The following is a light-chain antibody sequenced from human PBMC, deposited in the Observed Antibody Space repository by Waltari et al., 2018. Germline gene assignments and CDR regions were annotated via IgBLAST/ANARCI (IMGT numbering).Light chain of an antibody. CDR1: QGISSY. Sequence: DIQLTQSPSSLSASVVDRVTITCRASQGISSYLAWYQQKPGKAPKLLIYKASSLQSGVPSRFSGSGSGTEFTLTISSLQPEDFAVYYCQQRNSYPRTFGQGTKVEIK. CDR2: KAS. V-gene: IGKV1-9*01. J-gene: IGKJ1*01. CDR3: QQRNSYPRT.